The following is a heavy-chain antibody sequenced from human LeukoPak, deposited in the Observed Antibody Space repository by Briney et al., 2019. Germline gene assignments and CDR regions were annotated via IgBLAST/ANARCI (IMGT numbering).Heavy chain of an antibody. J-gene: IGHJ4*01. D-gene: IGHD2/OR15-2a*01. CDR1: GFTLRDFS. CDR2: ISGDADTT. CDR3: AKGNNSLSYNFDY. Sequence: GGSLRLSCAASGFTLRDFSMHWVRQAPGTGLEWLSLISGDADTTHYADSVKGRFTISRDNNKNSLYLQMNGLRLDDTAFYYCAKGNNSLSYNFDYWGQGTLATVSS. V-gene: IGHV3-43*02.